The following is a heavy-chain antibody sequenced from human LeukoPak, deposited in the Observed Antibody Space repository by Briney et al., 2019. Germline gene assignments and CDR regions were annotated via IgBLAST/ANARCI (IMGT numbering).Heavy chain of an antibody. V-gene: IGHV1-24*01. CDR1: GYTLTELS. D-gene: IGHD1-1*01. J-gene: IGHJ5*02. CDR2: FDPEDGET. CDR3: ATLYTGTTSWFDP. Sequence: ASVKVSFTVSGYTLTELSMHWVRQAPGKGLEWMGGFDPEDGETIYAQKFQGRVTMTEDTSTDTAYMELSSLRSEDTAVYYCATLYTGTTSWFDPWGQGTLVTVSS.